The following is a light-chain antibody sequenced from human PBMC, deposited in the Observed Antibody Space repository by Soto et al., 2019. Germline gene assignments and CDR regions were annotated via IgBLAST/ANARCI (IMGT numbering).Light chain of an antibody. CDR3: AAWDDSLNGPE. CDR1: SSNIGSNT. Sequence: QSVLTQPPSASGTPGQRVTISCSGSSSNIGSNTVNWYQQLPGTAPKLLLYSNNQRPSGVPDRFSGSKSGTSASLAISGLQAEDEADYYCAAWDDSLNGPEFGGGTKVTVL. J-gene: IGLJ2*01. V-gene: IGLV1-44*01. CDR2: SNN.